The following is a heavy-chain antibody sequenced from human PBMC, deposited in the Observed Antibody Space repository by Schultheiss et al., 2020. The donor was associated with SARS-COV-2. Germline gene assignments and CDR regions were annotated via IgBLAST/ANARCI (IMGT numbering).Heavy chain of an antibody. D-gene: IGHD6-13*01. CDR2: ISSSSSTI. CDR1: GFTFSSYG. J-gene: IGHJ1*01. V-gene: IGHV3-48*01. Sequence: GGSLRLSCAASGFTFSSYGMHWVRQDPGKGLEWVSYISSSSSTIYYADSVKGRFTISRDNSKNTLYLQMNSLRAEDTAVYYCAIPYSSSWYVGGYFQHWGLGGLVTVAS. CDR3: AIPYSSSWYVGGYFQH.